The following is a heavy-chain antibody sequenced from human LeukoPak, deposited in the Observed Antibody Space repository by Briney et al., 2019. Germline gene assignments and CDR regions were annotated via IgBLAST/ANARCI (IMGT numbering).Heavy chain of an antibody. CDR3: AIGGDSTTSCYRCFDY. V-gene: IGHV5-51*01. Sequence: GESLKISCKGSGYLFTNYWIGWVRQLPGKGLEGMGLIYPDDSDTRYSPPFQGQVTISADKSISTAYLQWSSLKASDTAMYYCAIGGDSTTSCYRCFDYWGQGTLVTVSS. D-gene: IGHD2-2*02. J-gene: IGHJ4*02. CDR1: GYLFTNYW. CDR2: IYPDDSDT.